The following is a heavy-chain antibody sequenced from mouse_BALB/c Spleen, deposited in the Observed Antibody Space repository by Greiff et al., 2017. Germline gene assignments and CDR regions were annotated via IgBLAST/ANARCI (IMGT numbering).Heavy chain of an antibody. V-gene: IGHV1-82*01. CDR3: AKRWDYGSSYAMDY. CDR1: GYAFSSSW. J-gene: IGHJ4*01. CDR2: IYPGDGDT. Sequence: VQLQPSGPELVKPGASVKISCKASGYAFSSSWMNWVKQRPGQGLEWIGRIYPGDGDTNYNGKFKGKATLTADKSSSTAYMQRSSLTSVDSAVYFCAKRWDYGSSYAMDYWGEGTAVTVSS. D-gene: IGHD1-1*01.